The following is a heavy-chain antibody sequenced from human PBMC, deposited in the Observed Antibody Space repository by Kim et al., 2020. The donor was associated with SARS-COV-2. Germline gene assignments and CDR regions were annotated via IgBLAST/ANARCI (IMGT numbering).Heavy chain of an antibody. V-gene: IGHV1-18*01. Sequence: NYAQKLQGRVTMTTDTSTSTAYMELRSLRSDDTAVYYCARSLGVTQLFNWGQGTLVTVSS. J-gene: IGHJ4*02. D-gene: IGHD3-3*01. CDR3: ARSLGVTQLFN.